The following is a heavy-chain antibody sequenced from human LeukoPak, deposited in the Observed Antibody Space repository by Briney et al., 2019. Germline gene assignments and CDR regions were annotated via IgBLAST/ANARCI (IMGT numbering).Heavy chain of an antibody. D-gene: IGHD2-15*01. V-gene: IGHV4-39*01. CDR1: GGSISTSDYN. Sequence: SETLSLTCTVSGGSISTSDYNWGCIRQPPGKGLEWIGSINYSGNTYYNPSLKSRVTISVDTSKNQFSLKLSSVTAADTAVYYCARTGMVGAADYWGQGTLVTVSS. J-gene: IGHJ4*02. CDR2: INYSGNT. CDR3: ARTGMVGAADY.